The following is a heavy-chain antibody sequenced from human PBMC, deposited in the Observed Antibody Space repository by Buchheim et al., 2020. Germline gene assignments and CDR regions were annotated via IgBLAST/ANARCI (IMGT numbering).Heavy chain of an antibody. CDR3: ARERSGNYDN. Sequence: QVQLVQSGAEVKKPGASLRISCETSGFTFTSYALHWVRQAPGQRLEWMGWIVAVNGSTKYSQKFQGRVTFTRDTSASTVYIDLSSLIPEDTAVYYCARERSGNYDNWGQGT. CDR1: GFTFTSYA. D-gene: IGHD4-23*01. CDR2: IVAVNGST. J-gene: IGHJ4*02. V-gene: IGHV1-3*01.